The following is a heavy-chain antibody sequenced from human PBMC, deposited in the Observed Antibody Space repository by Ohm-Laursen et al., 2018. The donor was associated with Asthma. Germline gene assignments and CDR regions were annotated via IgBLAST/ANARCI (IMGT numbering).Heavy chain of an antibody. V-gene: IGHV3-74*03. Sequence: SLRLSCTASGFTFSSYWMHWVRQAPGKGLVWVSRINSDGRSTTYADSVKGRFTISRDNAKNSLYLQMNSLRDEDTAVYYCARDIAVAGIYYYYYGMDVWGQGTTVTVSS. J-gene: IGHJ6*02. D-gene: IGHD6-19*01. CDR2: INSDGRST. CDR3: ARDIAVAGIYYYYYGMDV. CDR1: GFTFSSYW.